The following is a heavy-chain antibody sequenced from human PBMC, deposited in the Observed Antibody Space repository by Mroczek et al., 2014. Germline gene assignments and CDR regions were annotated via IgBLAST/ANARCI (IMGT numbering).Heavy chain of an antibody. CDR3: ASWYGCSSTSCPGEGFDY. D-gene: IGHD2-2*01. CDR2: INHSGST. V-gene: IGHV4-34*01. Sequence: QVQLQQWGAGLLKPSETLSLTCAVYGGSFSGYYWSWIRQPPGKGLEWIGEINHSGSTNYNPSLKSRVTISVDTSKNQFSLKLSSVTAADTAVYYCASWYGCSSTSCPGEGFDYWGQGTLVTVSS. CDR1: GGSFSGYY. J-gene: IGHJ4*02.